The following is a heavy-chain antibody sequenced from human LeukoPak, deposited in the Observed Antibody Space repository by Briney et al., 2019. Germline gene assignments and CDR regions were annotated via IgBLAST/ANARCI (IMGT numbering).Heavy chain of an antibody. D-gene: IGHD3-22*01. CDR3: ARDTNYYDSSGYYSGSDFDY. Sequence: GGSLRLSCAASGFTFSSYSMNWVRQAPGKGLEWVSSITSSTNYIYYADSVKGRFTISRDDAKNTLYLQMNSMRAEDTAVYYCARDTNYYDSSGYYSGSDFDYWGQATLVTVSS. J-gene: IGHJ4*02. CDR1: GFTFSSYS. CDR2: ITSSTNYI. V-gene: IGHV3-21*04.